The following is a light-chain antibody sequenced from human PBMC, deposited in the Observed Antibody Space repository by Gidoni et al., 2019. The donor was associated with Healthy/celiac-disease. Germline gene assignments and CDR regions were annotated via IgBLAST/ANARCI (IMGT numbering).Light chain of an antibody. CDR2: WAS. J-gene: IGKJ3*01. Sequence: DIVMTQSPDSLAVSLGERATINCKSSQSVLYSPNNKNYLAWYQQKPGQPPKLLIYWASTRESGVPDRFRGSGYGTDFTLTISSLQAEDVAVYYCQQYYSTPPFTFGPGTKVDIK. CDR3: QQYYSTPPFT. V-gene: IGKV4-1*01. CDR1: QSVLYSPNNKNY.